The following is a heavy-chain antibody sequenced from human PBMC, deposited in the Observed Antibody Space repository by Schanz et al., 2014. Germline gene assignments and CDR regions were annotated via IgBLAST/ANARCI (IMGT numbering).Heavy chain of an antibody. CDR2: ITNKPNNYNT. CDR3: VRLDVHDY. J-gene: IGHJ4*02. V-gene: IGHV3-72*01. Sequence: EVQLVESGGGLAQPGGSLRLACAASGFNFNTYAMSWIRQAPGKGLEWVGRITNKPNNYNTEYAASVKGRFTISRDDSRNSLYLQMSSLKTEDTAVYYCVRLDVHDYWGQGTLVTVSA. CDR1: GFNFNTYA. D-gene: IGHD3-16*01.